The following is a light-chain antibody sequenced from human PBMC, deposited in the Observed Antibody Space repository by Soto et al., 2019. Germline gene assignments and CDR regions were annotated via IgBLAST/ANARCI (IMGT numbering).Light chain of an antibody. CDR1: QSVSSSY. J-gene: IGKJ4*01. CDR2: GAS. CDR3: QQYGSSPLT. V-gene: IGKV3-20*01. Sequence: EIVLTQSPGTLSLSPGERATLSCRASQSVSSSYLAWYQQKTGQAPRLLIYGASSRATGIPDRFSGSGSGTDFTLTISRLEPEDFAVYFCQQYGSSPLTFGGVTKVEIK.